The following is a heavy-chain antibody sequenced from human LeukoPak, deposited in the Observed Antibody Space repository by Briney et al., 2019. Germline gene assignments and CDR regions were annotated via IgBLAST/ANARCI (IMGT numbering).Heavy chain of an antibody. V-gene: IGHV3-7*01. CDR2: IKQDGSEN. CDR1: GFTFSSYS. D-gene: IGHD4-17*01. Sequence: GGSLRLSCAASGFTFSSYSMNWVRQAPGKGLEWVANIKQDGSENFYVDSVKGRFTISRDNAKNSLYPQMNSLRAEDTAVYYCARVSPNTVTTLQYFDYWGQGTLVTVSS. J-gene: IGHJ4*02. CDR3: ARVSPNTVTTLQYFDY.